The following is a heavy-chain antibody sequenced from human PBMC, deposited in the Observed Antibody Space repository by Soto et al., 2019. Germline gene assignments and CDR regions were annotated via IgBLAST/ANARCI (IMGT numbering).Heavy chain of an antibody. Sequence: GGSLRLSCAGSGLTVSGNYVTWVRQAPGKGLEWVSIMYSAGGTYYTESVKGRFTISRDNFENTVYLEMTSLRAEDTAVYYWATQYGSGRYYFDSWGQGTLVTVSS. V-gene: IGHV3-53*01. CDR3: ATQYGSGRYYFDS. J-gene: IGHJ4*02. CDR2: MYSAGGT. CDR1: GLTVSGNY. D-gene: IGHD6-19*01.